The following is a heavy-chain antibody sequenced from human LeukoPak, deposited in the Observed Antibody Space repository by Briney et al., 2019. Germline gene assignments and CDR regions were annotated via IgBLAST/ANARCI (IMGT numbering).Heavy chain of an antibody. J-gene: IGHJ6*02. CDR1: GSTSGNYA. D-gene: IGHD3-10*01. CDR3: TRDVWFGEPYGMDV. Sequence: PGRSLRPSCTPAGSTSGNYAMSWVRHDPGEGREWVGFIRSKAYCGTTEYAASVKGRFTISRDDSKSIAYLQMNSLKTEDTAVYYCTRDVWFGEPYGMDVWGQGTTVTVSS. CDR2: IRSKAYCGTT. V-gene: IGHV3-49*04.